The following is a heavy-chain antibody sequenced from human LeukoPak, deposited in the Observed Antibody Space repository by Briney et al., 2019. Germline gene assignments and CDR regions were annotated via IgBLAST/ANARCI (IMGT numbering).Heavy chain of an antibody. CDR1: GFTFSSYE. J-gene: IGHJ4*02. D-gene: IGHD6-13*01. Sequence: PGGSLRLSCAASGFTFSSYEMNWVRQAPGKGLEWVSYISSSGSTIYYADSVKGRFTISRDNAKNSLYLQMNSLRAEDTAVYYCARELSFGCSSSWEGDWGQGTLVTVSS. CDR2: ISSSGSTI. V-gene: IGHV3-48*03. CDR3: ARELSFGCSSSWEGD.